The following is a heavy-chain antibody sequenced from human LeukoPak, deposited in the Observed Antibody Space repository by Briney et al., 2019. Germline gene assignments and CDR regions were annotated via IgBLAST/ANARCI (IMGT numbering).Heavy chain of an antibody. CDR3: AGPMGPATIFGFDY. CDR1: GFTFSSYG. D-gene: IGHD2-2*01. J-gene: IGHJ4*02. V-gene: IGHV3-30*02. Sequence: HPGGSLRLSCAASGFTFSSYGMHWVRQAPGKGLEWVGFIRYDGSNKYYADSVKGRFTISRDNSKNTLYLQMNRLRAEDTGVYYCAGPMGPATIFGFDYWGQGTLVTVSS. CDR2: IRYDGSNK.